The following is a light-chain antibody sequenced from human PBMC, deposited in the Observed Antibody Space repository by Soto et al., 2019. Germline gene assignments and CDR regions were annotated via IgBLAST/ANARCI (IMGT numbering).Light chain of an antibody. CDR1: SSDVGGYNY. Sequence: QSALTQPASVSGSPGQSITISCTGSSSDVGGYNYVSWYQHHPGKAPKLIIYDVSYRPSGVSNRFSGSKSANTASLTISGLQAEDEADYYCSSYSSSSTLFGDGTKLTVL. V-gene: IGLV2-14*03. CDR2: DVS. CDR3: SSYSSSSTL. J-gene: IGLJ2*01.